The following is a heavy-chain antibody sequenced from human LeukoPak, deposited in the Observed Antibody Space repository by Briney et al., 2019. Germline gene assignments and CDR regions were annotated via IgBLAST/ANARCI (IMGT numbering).Heavy chain of an antibody. Sequence: ASVKVSCKASGGTFSSYAISWVRQAPGQGLEWMGGIIPIFGTANYAQKFQGRVTITADKSTSTAYMELSSLRSEDTAVYYCARDFSLFGQVSFGYMDVWGKGTTVTVSS. CDR1: GGTFSSYA. CDR3: ARDFSLFGQVSFGYMDV. J-gene: IGHJ6*03. D-gene: IGHD3-10*02. V-gene: IGHV1-69*06. CDR2: IIPIFGTA.